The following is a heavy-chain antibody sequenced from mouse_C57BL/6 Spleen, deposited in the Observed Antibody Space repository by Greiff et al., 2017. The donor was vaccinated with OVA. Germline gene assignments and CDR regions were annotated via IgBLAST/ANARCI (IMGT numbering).Heavy chain of an antibody. V-gene: IGHV1-50*01. CDR2: IDPSDSYT. J-gene: IGHJ2*01. CDR3: ARRNYYGSSYDYFDY. Sequence: QVQLQQPGAELVKPGASVKLSCKASGYTFTSYWMQWVKQRPGQGLEWIGEIDPSDSYTNYNQKFKGKATLTVDTSSSTAYMQLSSLTSEDSAVYYCARRNYYGSSYDYFDYWGQGTTLTVSS. D-gene: IGHD1-1*01. CDR1: GYTFTSYW.